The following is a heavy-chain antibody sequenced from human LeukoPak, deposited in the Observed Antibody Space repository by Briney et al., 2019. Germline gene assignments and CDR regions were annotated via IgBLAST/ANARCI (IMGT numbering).Heavy chain of an antibody. CDR2: ISSSSSYI. Sequence: GGSLRLSCAASGFTFSSYSMNWVRQAPGKGLEWVSSISSSSSYIYYADSVKGRFTISRDNAKNSLYLQMNNLRAEDTAVYYCARDAALYYDILTGYYKGSYFDYWGQGTLVTVSS. J-gene: IGHJ4*02. D-gene: IGHD3-9*01. CDR1: GFTFSSYS. V-gene: IGHV3-21*01. CDR3: ARDAALYYDILTGYYKGSYFDY.